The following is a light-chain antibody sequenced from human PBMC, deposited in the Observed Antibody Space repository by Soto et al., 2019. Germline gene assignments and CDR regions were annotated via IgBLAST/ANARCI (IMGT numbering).Light chain of an antibody. V-gene: IGKV4-1*01. J-gene: IGKJ2*01. Sequence: DIVMTQSPDSLAVSLGERATINCKSSQSVLYTSNNKNYLAWYQQKPGQPPRLLIYWASTRESGVPDRFSGSGSGTDFTLTISSLQAEDAAVYYCQPYYSSPPNTFGQGTKLEIK. CDR3: QPYYSSPPNT. CDR1: QSVLYTSNNKNY. CDR2: WAS.